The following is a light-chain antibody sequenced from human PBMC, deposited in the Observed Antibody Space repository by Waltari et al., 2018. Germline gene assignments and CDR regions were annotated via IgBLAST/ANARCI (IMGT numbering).Light chain of an antibody. CDR3: QQYKNWPPLT. CDR1: ESVINS. Sequence: EIVMTQSPATLSVSPGERATLSCRASESVINSLAWYQQSPGQAPRLLFYDASTRATGIPARFSGSGSGTEFTLTISRLQSEDFAVYYCQQYKNWPPLTFGGGTKVEIK. V-gene: IGKV3-15*01. J-gene: IGKJ4*01. CDR2: DAS.